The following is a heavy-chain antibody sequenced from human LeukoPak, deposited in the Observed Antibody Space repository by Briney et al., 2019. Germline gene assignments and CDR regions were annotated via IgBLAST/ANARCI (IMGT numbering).Heavy chain of an antibody. CDR3: AREGYSSSWYVNWFDP. D-gene: IGHD6-13*01. Sequence: GGSLRLSCAASGFTFSSCGMHWVRQAPGKGLEWVAVIWYDGSNKYYADSVKGRFTISRDNSKNTLYLQMNSLRAEDTAVYYCAREGYSSSWYVNWFDPWGQGTLVTVSS. V-gene: IGHV3-33*01. CDR1: GFTFSSCG. CDR2: IWYDGSNK. J-gene: IGHJ5*02.